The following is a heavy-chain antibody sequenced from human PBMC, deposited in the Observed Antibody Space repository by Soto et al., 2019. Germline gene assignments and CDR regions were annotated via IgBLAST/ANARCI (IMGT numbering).Heavy chain of an antibody. CDR2: IWYDGTNK. CDR1: GFILSNYG. V-gene: IGHV3-33*01. D-gene: IGHD3-22*01. J-gene: IGHJ3*02. Sequence: QVQVVESGGGMVQPGRSLRLSCATSGFILSNYGMHWVRQAPGKGLEWVAVIWYDGTNKDYADSVKGRFTVSRDKSKNTVYVQMNSLTAEDTAVYYCARGDSSGYSSGAFDIWGQGTMVTVSS. CDR3: ARGDSSGYSSGAFDI.